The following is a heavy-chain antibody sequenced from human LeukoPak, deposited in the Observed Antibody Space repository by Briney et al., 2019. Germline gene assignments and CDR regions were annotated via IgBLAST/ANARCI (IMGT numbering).Heavy chain of an antibody. CDR1: GDSISSSSYY. Sequence: SETLSLTCVVSGDSISSSSYYWGWIRQPPGKGLEWIGSVYYTGASYYNPSLKSRVTISIDTSKKHFSLKLTSVTAADTAVYYCARGAPPQNWGQGTLVTVSS. V-gene: IGHV4-39*07. J-gene: IGHJ4*02. CDR3: ARGAPPQN. CDR2: VYYTGAS.